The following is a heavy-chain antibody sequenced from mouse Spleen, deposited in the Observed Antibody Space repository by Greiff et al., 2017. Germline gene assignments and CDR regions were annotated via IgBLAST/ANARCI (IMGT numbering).Heavy chain of an antibody. CDR1: GYTFTSYW. V-gene: IGHV1-64*01. D-gene: IGHD2-2*01. J-gene: IGHJ4*01. CDR2: IHPNSGST. CDR3: ARYGYHDAIDY. Sequence: QVQLQQPGAELVKPGASVKLSCKASGYTFTSYWMHWVKQRPGQGLEWIGMIHPNSGSTNYNEKFKSKATLTVDKSSSTAYMQRSSLTSEDSAVYYGARYGYHDAIDYWGQGTSVTVSS.